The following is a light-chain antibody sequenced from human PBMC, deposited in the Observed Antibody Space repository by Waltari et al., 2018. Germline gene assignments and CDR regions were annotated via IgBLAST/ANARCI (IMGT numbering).Light chain of an antibody. V-gene: IGLV3-19*01. Sequence: SSELTQDPAVSVALGQTVRITCQGDSLRNYYASWYQQKPGQAPVLVFYGKNNRPSGIPDRFSDSSSGNTASLIITGTQAEDEAVYYCNSRDTIGDHVVFGGGTKLTVL. CDR2: GKN. CDR3: NSRDTIGDHVV. J-gene: IGLJ2*01. CDR1: SLRNYY.